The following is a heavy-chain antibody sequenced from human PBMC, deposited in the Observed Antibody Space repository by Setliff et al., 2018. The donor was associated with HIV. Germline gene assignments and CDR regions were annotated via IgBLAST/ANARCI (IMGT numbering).Heavy chain of an antibody. Sequence: PSETLSLTCTVSGASISPYSWNWIRQPPGKGLEWIGYFYTNGDINFNPSFKSRVTMSADTSRDQFSLNLRSVTAADTALYFCARLIHTGLLYFDYWGLGMLVTVSS. J-gene: IGHJ4*02. V-gene: IGHV4-4*09. D-gene: IGHD2-8*02. CDR1: GASISPYS. CDR3: ARLIHTGLLYFDY. CDR2: FYTNGDI.